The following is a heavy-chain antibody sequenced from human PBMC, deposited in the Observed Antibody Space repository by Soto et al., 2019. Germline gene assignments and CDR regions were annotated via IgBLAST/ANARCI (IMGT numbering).Heavy chain of an antibody. CDR2: IFSNDEK. J-gene: IGHJ4*02. D-gene: IGHD3-9*01. V-gene: IGHV2-26*01. CDR3: ARINDIFTGFDY. Sequence: QVTLKESGPVLVKPTETLTLTCTVSGFSLSNARMGVIWIRQPPGKALEWLAHIFSNDEKSYSTSLKRRFTISKDTAKSQAVLTMTNLDPVDTATYYCARINDIFTGFDYWGQGTLVTVSS. CDR1: GFSLSNARMG.